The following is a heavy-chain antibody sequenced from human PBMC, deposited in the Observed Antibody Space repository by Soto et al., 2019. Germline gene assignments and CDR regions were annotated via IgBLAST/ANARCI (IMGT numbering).Heavy chain of an antibody. D-gene: IGHD3-22*01. V-gene: IGHV3-NL1*01. CDR2: ISGSGDST. CDR1: GFTFSSYG. J-gene: IGHJ4*02. Sequence: GSLRLSCAASGFTFSSYGMHWVRQAPGKGLEWVAVISGSGDSTYYADSVKGRFTISRDNSRNTLYLQMNSLRAEDTAVYYCARGLYYYDSSGYYGNWGQGTLVTVSS. CDR3: ARGLYYYDSSGYYGN.